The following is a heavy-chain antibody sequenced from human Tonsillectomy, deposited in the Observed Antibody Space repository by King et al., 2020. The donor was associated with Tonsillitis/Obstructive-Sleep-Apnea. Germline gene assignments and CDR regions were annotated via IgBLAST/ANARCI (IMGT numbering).Heavy chain of an antibody. CDR3: AKDDDSIQQNDDAFDI. CDR1: GFTFSSYV. CDR2: ISDSGGST. J-gene: IGHJ3*02. D-gene: IGHD5-18*01. V-gene: IGHV3-23*04. Sequence: VQLVESGGGLVQPGGSLRLSCAASGFTFSSYVMSWVRQAPGKGLEWVSLISDSGGSTYYADSVKGRFTISRDNSENTLYLQMNSLRAEDTAVYYCAKDDDSIQQNDDAFDIWGQGTMVTVSS.